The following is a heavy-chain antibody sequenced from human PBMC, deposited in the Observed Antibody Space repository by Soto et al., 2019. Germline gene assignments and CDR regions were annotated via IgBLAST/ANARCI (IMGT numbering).Heavy chain of an antibody. Sequence: QVHLVQSGAEVKKPGASVKVSCKASGYTFTSYGITWVRQAPGQGLEWMGWSSAHNGNTDYAQKLQGRVIVTRDTSKSTAYMELRSLRSDATAVYYCARGRYGDYWGQGALVTVSS. CDR2: SSAHNGNT. V-gene: IGHV1-18*01. CDR1: GYTFTSYG. J-gene: IGHJ4*02. CDR3: ARGRYGDY. D-gene: IGHD1-1*01.